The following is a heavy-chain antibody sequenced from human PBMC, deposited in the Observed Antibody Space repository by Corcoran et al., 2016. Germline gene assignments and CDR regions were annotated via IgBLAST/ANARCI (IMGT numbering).Heavy chain of an antibody. J-gene: IGHJ4*02. V-gene: IGHV4-39*01. CDR3: ARQGRRAMVRGSIDY. CDR2: IYYSGST. D-gene: IGHD3-10*01. Sequence: QLQLQESGPGLVKPSETLSLTCTVSGGSISSSSYYWGWIRQPPGKGLEWIGSIYYSGSTYYNPSLKSRVTISVDTSKNQFSLKLSSVTAADTAVYYCARQGRRAMVRGSIDYCGQGTLVTVSS. CDR1: GGSISSSSYY.